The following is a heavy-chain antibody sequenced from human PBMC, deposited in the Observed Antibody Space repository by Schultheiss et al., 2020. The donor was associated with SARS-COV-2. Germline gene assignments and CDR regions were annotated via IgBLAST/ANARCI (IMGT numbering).Heavy chain of an antibody. D-gene: IGHD3-9*01. CDR2: IYYSGST. CDR1: GGSISSGGYS. J-gene: IGHJ4*02. CDR3: ARDGLRYFDWLSI. V-gene: IGHV4-61*08. Sequence: SETLSLTCAVSGGSISSGGYSWSWIRQHPGKGLEWIGYIYYSGSTNYNPSLKSRVTISVDTSKNQFSLKLSSVTAADTAVYYCARDGLRYFDWLSIWGQGTLVTVSS.